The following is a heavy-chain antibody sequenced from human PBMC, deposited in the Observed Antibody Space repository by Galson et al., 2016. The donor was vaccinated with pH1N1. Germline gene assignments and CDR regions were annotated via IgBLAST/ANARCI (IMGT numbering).Heavy chain of an antibody. CDR1: GFTFSSYW. CDR3: VKEIGGSGGY. Sequence: SLRLSCAASGFTFSSYWMSWVRQAPGKGLEWVANIKQDGSKKYYLDSVKGRFTISRDNAKNSLYLQMNSLRVEDTAVYYGVKEIGGSGGYWGQGTLVTVSS. CDR2: IKQDGSKK. D-gene: IGHD3-16*01. J-gene: IGHJ4*02. V-gene: IGHV3-7*01.